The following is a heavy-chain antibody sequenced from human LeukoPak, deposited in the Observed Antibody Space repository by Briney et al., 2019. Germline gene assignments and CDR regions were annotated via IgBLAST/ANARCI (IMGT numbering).Heavy chain of an antibody. J-gene: IGHJ4*02. Sequence: GGSLRLSCAASGFTVSSNYMSWVRQAPGKGLEWVLVIYSGGSTYYADSVKGRFTISRDNSKNTLYLQMSSLRAEDTAVYYCARAVGSSSRLDYWGQGTLVTVSS. CDR2: IYSGGST. CDR3: ARAVGSSSRLDY. CDR1: GFTVSSNY. V-gene: IGHV3-66*01. D-gene: IGHD6-6*01.